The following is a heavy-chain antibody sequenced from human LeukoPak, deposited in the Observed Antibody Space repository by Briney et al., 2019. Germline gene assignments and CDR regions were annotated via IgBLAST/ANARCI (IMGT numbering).Heavy chain of an antibody. CDR1: GYTFTTYW. Sequence: GESLKISCKGSGYTFTTYWLAWVRQMPGKGLEWMGIIYPGDSDTRYSSSFQGQVTISADKSISTAYLQWSSLKASDTAMYYCARQFPSIVGAHYFDYWGQGTLVTVSS. CDR3: ARQFPSIVGAHYFDY. V-gene: IGHV5-51*01. D-gene: IGHD1-26*01. J-gene: IGHJ4*02. CDR2: IYPGDSDT.